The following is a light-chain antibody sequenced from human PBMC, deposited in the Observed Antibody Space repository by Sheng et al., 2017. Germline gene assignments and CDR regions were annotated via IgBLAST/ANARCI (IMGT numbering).Light chain of an antibody. CDR1: QDISNC. J-gene: IGKJ1*01. CDR3: QKYNSALTWT. V-gene: IGKV1-27*01. Sequence: DNQMTQSPSSLSASVGDRVTITCRASQDISNCLAWYQQKPGKVPKLLIYGASTLQSGVPSRFSGSGSGTDFTLTISSLQPEDVATYYCQKYNSALTWTFGQGTKVEVK. CDR2: GAS.